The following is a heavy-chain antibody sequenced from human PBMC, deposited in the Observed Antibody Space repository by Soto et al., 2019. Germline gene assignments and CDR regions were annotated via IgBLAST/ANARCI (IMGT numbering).Heavy chain of an antibody. Sequence: PGGSLRLSCAASGFTFSSYAMSWVRQAPGKGLEWVSAISGSGGSTYYADSVKGRFTISRDNSKNTLYLQMNSLRAEDTAVYYCAKVVAARPLVYYYYGMDVWGQGTTVTVS. CDR3: AKVVAARPLVYYYYGMDV. CDR1: GFTFSSYA. V-gene: IGHV3-23*01. CDR2: ISGSGGST. J-gene: IGHJ6*02. D-gene: IGHD6-6*01.